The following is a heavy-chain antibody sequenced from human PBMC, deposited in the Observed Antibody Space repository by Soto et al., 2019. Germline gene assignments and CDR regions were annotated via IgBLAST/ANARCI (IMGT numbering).Heavy chain of an antibody. CDR3: ARTDYGDYHYYYGMDV. D-gene: IGHD4-17*01. V-gene: IGHV1-18*01. CDR2: ISAYNGNT. Sequence: QVQLVQSGAEVKKPGASVKVSCKASGYTFTGYGISWVRQAPGQGLEWMGWISAYNGNTNYAQKLQGRVTMTTDTSTSTAYMELRSLRSDDTAVYYCARTDYGDYHYYYGMDVWGQGTTVTVSS. J-gene: IGHJ6*02. CDR1: GYTFTGYG.